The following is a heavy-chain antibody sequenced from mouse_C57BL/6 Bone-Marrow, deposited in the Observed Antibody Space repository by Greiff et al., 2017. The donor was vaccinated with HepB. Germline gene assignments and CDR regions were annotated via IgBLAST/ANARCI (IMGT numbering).Heavy chain of an antibody. V-gene: IGHV1-64*01. CDR1: GYTFTSYW. J-gene: IGHJ1*03. D-gene: IGHD1-1*01. CDR3: ARGSYDYGSSYRYFDV. Sequence: QVQLQQPGAELVKPGASVKLSCKASGYTFTSYWMHWVKQRPGQGLEWIGMIHPNSGSTNYNEKFKSKATLTVDKSSSTAYMQLSSLTSEDSAVDYCARGSYDYGSSYRYFDVWGTGTTVTVSS. CDR2: IHPNSGST.